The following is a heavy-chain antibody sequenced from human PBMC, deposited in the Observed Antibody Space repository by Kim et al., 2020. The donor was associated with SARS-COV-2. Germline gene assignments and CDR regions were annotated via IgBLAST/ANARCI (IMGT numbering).Heavy chain of an antibody. D-gene: IGHD1-26*01. CDR3: ARGPHSWFAFDY. V-gene: IGHV4-34*01. J-gene: IGHJ4*02. CDR1: GGSFSGYY. Sequence: SETLSLTCAVYGGSFSGYYWSWIRQPPGKGLEWIGEINHSGSTNYNPSLKSRVTISVDTSKNQFSLKLSSVTAADTSVYYCARGPHSWFAFDYWGQGTLVTVSS. CDR2: INHSGST.